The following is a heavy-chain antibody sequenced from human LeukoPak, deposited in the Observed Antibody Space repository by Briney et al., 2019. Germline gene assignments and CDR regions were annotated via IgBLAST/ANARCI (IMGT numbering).Heavy chain of an antibody. CDR2: INPASSEK. CDR3: ASYYYGSGTSLGY. V-gene: IGHV3-7*01. D-gene: IGHD3-10*01. J-gene: IGHJ4*02. Sequence: GALRLSCAASGFTFSGYWMTWVRQAPGKGLEWVANINPASSEKYYVGSVKGRFTISRDNAKNSLYLQMNSLRAEDTAVYYCASYYYGSGTSLGYWGQGTLVTVSS. CDR1: GFTFSGYW.